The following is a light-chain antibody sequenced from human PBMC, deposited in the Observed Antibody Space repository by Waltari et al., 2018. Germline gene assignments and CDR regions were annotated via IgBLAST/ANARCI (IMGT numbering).Light chain of an antibody. CDR1: SSNIGSNY. Sequence: QSVLTQPPSASGTPGQRVTLSCSGSSSNIGSNYVSWYPQLPGTAPKLLIYRNNQRPSGVPDRFSGSKSGTSASLAISGLRSEDEADYYCAAWDDSLSGVVFGGGTKLTVL. J-gene: IGLJ2*01. V-gene: IGLV1-47*01. CDR3: AAWDDSLSGVV. CDR2: RNN.